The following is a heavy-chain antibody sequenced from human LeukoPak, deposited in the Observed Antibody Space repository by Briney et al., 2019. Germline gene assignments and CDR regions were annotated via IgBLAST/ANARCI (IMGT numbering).Heavy chain of an antibody. CDR1: GLTFSNYG. CDR2: INNSGGST. J-gene: IGHJ6*03. V-gene: IGHV3-23*01. Sequence: GGSLRLSCAVSGLTFSNYGMRWVRQAPGKGLDWVSSINNSGGSTYYADSVKGRFTIARDNAKNSLYLQMNSLRAEDTAVYYCSRDRTTAQFYYYYYMDVWGKGTTVTVSS. D-gene: IGHD4-11*01. CDR3: SRDRTTAQFYYYYYMDV.